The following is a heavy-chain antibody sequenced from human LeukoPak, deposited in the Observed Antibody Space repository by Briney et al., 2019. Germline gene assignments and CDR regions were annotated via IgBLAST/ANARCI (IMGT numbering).Heavy chain of an antibody. D-gene: IGHD2-15*01. CDR2: INPSGGST. CDR1: GYTFTSYY. V-gene: IGHV1-46*01. Sequence: ASVKVSCKASGYTFTSYYMHWVRQAPGQGLEWMGIINPSGGSTSYAQKFQGRVTMTRDTSTSTVYMELSSLRSEDTAVYYRARELIVVVVAATRYYYYYGMDVWGQGTTVTVSS. J-gene: IGHJ6*02. CDR3: ARELIVVVVAATRYYYYYGMDV.